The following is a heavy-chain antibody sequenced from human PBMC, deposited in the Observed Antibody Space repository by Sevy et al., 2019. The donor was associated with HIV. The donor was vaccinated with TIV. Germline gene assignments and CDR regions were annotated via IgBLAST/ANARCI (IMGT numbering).Heavy chain of an antibody. CDR1: GFTFSSYG. D-gene: IGHD6-13*01. CDR3: ARDPIAAAYTRRALDI. J-gene: IGHJ3*02. Sequence: GGSLRLSCAASGFTFSSYGMHWVRQAPGKGLEWVAVIWYDGSNKYYADSVKGRFTISRDNSKNTLYLQMNSLRAEDTSVYYCARDPIAAAYTRRALDIWGQGTMVTVSS. CDR2: IWYDGSNK. V-gene: IGHV3-33*01.